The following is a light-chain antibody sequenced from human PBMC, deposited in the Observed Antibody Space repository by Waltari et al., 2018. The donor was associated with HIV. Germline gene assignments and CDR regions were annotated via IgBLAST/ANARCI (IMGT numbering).Light chain of an antibody. CDR1: TSNIGSNHA. J-gene: IGLJ3*02. Sequence: SVLMQPPSVSGAPGHRVPISCTGNTSNIGSNHAFLWYQHFQGTAPNLLIYGDSIRPSGVPDRFSGSKAGTSASLAITGLQAEDEGYYYCQSYDNTLSGSRVFGGGTKVTVL. CDR2: GDS. CDR3: QSYDNTLSGSRV. V-gene: IGLV1-40*01.